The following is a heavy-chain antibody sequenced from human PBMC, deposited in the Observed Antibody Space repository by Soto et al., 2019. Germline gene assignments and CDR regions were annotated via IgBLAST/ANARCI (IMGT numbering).Heavy chain of an antibody. Sequence: GASVKVSCKASGYTFSGYSITWVRQAPGQGLEWMGRISGYNGNTNYARTLRGGLTLTTDTSTSTVYMDLSSLTSEDTAVYYCAREENCSGGICYSEYFQRWGQGTLVTVSS. J-gene: IGHJ1*01. CDR1: GYTFSGYS. V-gene: IGHV1-18*04. D-gene: IGHD2-15*01. CDR2: ISGYNGNT. CDR3: AREENCSGGICYSEYFQR.